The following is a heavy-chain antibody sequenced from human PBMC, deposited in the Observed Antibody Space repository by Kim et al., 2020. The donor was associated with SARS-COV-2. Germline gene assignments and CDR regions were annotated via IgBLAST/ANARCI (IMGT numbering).Heavy chain of an antibody. D-gene: IGHD3-3*01. CDR2: IYYSGST. V-gene: IGHV4-59*01. CDR3: ARGELRFLEWPI. Sequence: SETLSLTCTVSGGSISSYYWSWIRQPPGKGLEWIGYIYYSGSTNYNPSLKSRVTISVDTSKNQFSLKLSSVTAADTAVYYCARGELRFLEWPIWGQGTLVTVSS. CDR1: GGSISSYY. J-gene: IGHJ4*02.